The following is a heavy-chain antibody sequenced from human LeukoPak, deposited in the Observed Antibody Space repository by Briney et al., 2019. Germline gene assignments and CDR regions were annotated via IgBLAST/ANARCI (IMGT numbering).Heavy chain of an antibody. CDR2: IIPIFGTA. Sequence: SVKVSCKASGGTFSSYAISWVRQAPGQGLEWMGGIIPIFGTANYAQKFQGRVTITADKSTSTAYMELSSLRSEDTAVYYCARGMLTGPLFDYWGQGTLVTVSS. J-gene: IGHJ4*02. CDR1: GGTFSSYA. V-gene: IGHV1-69*06. D-gene: IGHD1-14*01. CDR3: ARGMLTGPLFDY.